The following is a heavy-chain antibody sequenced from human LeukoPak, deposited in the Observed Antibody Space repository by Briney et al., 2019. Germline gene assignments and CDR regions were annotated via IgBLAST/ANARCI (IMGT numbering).Heavy chain of an antibody. Sequence: SVKVSCKAPGGTFSSYAISWVRQAPGQGLEWMGGIIPIFGIANYAQKFQGRVTITADESTSTAYMELSSLRSEDTAVYYCARQTSGGYTVFFGKPRGHWFDPWGQGTLVTVSS. V-gene: IGHV1-69*13. CDR1: GGTFSSYA. CDR2: IIPIFGIA. CDR3: ARQTSGGYTVFFGKPRGHWFDP. J-gene: IGHJ5*02. D-gene: IGHD3-3*01.